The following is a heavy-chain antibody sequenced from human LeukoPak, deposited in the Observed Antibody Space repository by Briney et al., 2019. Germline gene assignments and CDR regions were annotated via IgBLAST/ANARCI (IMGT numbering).Heavy chain of an antibody. V-gene: IGHV3-21*01. D-gene: IGHD2-21*02. Sequence: PGGSLRLSCAASGFTFSSYSMNWVRQAPGKGLEWVSSISSSSSYIYYADSVKGRFTISRDNAKNSLYLQMNSLRAEDTAVYYCARVMGVVVTATADYWGQGTPVTVSS. CDR2: ISSSSSYI. CDR1: GFTFSSYS. CDR3: ARVMGVVVTATADY. J-gene: IGHJ4*02.